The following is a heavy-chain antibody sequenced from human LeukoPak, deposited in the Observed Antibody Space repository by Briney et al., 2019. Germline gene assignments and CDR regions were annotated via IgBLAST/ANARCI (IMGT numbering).Heavy chain of an antibody. CDR1: GFTFSSYS. Sequence: GGSLRLSCAASGFTFSSYSMTWVRRAPGKGLEWVANIKQDGSEKYYVDSVKGRFTISRDNAKNSLYLQMNSLRAEDTAVYYCARNLRLNYYYYGMDVWGQGTTVTVSS. J-gene: IGHJ6*02. D-gene: IGHD3-16*01. CDR2: IKQDGSEK. CDR3: ARNLRLNYYYYGMDV. V-gene: IGHV3-7*01.